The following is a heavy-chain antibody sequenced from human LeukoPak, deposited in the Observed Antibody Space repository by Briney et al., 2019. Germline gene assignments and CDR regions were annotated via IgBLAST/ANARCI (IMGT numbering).Heavy chain of an antibody. CDR3: ARGGYCSGGSCYSNAFDI. D-gene: IGHD2-15*01. Sequence: GGSLRLSWAGYGFTFSNHGMNWVRQAAEKGLEWVSFISSSGVTIYYADSVKGRFTISRDNAKNSLYLQMNSLRAEDTAVYYCARGGYCSGGSCYSNAFDIWGQGTMVTVSS. V-gene: IGHV3-48*04. J-gene: IGHJ3*02. CDR1: GFTFSNHG. CDR2: ISSSGVTI.